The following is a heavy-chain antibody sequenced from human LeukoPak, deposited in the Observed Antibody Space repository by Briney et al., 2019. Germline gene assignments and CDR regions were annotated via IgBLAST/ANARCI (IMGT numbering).Heavy chain of an antibody. CDR3: AKETIYGVFVY. V-gene: IGHV3-23*01. D-gene: IGHD4-17*01. J-gene: IGHJ4*02. CDR1: GFTFSSYG. CDR2: ICGTGVST. Sequence: GGSLRLSCAASGFTFSSYGMSWVRQAPGKGLEWVSVICGTGVSTYYADSYYADSVKGRFTISSDNSKNTLYLQMNSLRADDTAGYYCAKETIYGVFVYWGQGPRVTVS.